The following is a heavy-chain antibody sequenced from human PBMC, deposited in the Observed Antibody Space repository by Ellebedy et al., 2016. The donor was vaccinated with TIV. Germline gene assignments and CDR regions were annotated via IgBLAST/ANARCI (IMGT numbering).Heavy chain of an antibody. D-gene: IGHD4-17*01. J-gene: IGHJ6*03. CDR2: INAAKGNT. CDR3: ARDHPWRDGDYYYYYYMDV. CDR1: GYTFTTYA. V-gene: IGHV1-3*01. Sequence: ASVKVSCKASGYTFTTYAIHWVRQAPGQSLEWMGWINAAKGNTRYSQKFQGRVSITRDTSATTAYMELSSLRSEDTAVYYCARDHPWRDGDYYYYYYMDVWGKGTTVTVSS.